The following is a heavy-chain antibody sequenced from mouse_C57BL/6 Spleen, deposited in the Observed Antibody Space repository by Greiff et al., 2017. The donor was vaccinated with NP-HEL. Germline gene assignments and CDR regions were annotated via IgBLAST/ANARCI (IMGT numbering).Heavy chain of an antibody. CDR1: GYTFTDYE. Sequence: QVQLQQSGAELVRPGASVTLSCKASGYTFTDYEMHWVKQTPVHGLEWIGAIDPETGGTAYNQKFKGKALLTADQSSSTAYMELLSLTSEDSAVYYCTRDYRYFDVWGTGTTVTVSS. V-gene: IGHV1-15*01. CDR2: IDPETGGT. CDR3: TRDYRYFDV. J-gene: IGHJ1*03.